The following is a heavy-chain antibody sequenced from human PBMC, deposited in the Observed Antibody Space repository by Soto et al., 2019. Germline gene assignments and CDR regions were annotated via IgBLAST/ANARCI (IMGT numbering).Heavy chain of an antibody. CDR1: GFTFSSYA. CDR2: ISGSGGST. Sequence: GGSLRLSCAASGFTFSSYAMSWVRQAPGKGLEWVSAISGSGGSTYYADSVKGRFTISRDNSKNTLYLQMNSLRAEDTAVYYCAKDPGRYCSSTSCYAVPWGQGTLVTVSS. J-gene: IGHJ5*02. V-gene: IGHV3-23*01. D-gene: IGHD2-2*01. CDR3: AKDPGRYCSSTSCYAVP.